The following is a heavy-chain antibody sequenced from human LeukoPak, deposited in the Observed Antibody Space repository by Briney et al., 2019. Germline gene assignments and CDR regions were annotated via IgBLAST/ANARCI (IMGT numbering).Heavy chain of an antibody. D-gene: IGHD5-18*01. CDR2: VIPTLGIA. V-gene: IGHV1-69*04. J-gene: IGHJ4*02. CDR1: GGTFSSYA. Sequence: SVKVSCKASGGTFSSYAISWVRQAPGQGLEWVGRVIPTLGIANYAQSFQGRVTITADNSTGTAYMQLSSLRFEDTAVDYCAREYGGGYSYGYYYWGQGTLVSASS. CDR3: AREYGGGYSYGYYY.